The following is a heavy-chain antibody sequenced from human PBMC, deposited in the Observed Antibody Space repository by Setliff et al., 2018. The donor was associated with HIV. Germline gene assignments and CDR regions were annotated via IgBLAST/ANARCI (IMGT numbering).Heavy chain of an antibody. CDR2: IWYDGSNK. J-gene: IGHJ4*02. Sequence: PGGSLRLSCAASEFTFSSYAMHWVRQAAGKGLEWVAVIWYDGSNKYYADSVKGRFTISRDNLKKRVYLQMSSLRAEDTAVYFCARDTGQLVYYFDSWGQGTLVTVSS. CDR1: EFTFSSYA. D-gene: IGHD6-6*01. CDR3: ARDTGQLVYYFDS. V-gene: IGHV3-33*08.